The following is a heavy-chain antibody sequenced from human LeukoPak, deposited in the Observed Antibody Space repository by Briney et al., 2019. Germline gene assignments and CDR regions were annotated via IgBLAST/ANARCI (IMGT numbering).Heavy chain of an antibody. J-gene: IGHJ1*01. CDR1: GYSFTSYW. V-gene: IGHV5-10-1*01. D-gene: IGHD3-22*01. Sequence: RGESLKISCKGSGYSFTSYWISWVRQMPGKGLEWMGRIDPSDSYTNYSPSFQGHVTISADKSISTAYLQWSSLKASDTAMCYCARHAPNYYDSSGYYYGYFQHWGQGTLVTVSS. CDR2: IDPSDSYT. CDR3: ARHAPNYYDSSGYYYGYFQH.